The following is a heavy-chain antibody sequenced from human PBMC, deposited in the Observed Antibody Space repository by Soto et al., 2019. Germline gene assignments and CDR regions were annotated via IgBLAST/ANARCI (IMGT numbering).Heavy chain of an antibody. V-gene: IGHV6-1*01. CDR3: ARDRQQLVSHYYYYYLDV. D-gene: IGHD6-13*01. CDR2: TYYRSKWYN. Sequence: LSLTCAISGDSVSSNSAAWNWIRQSPSRGLEWLGRTYYRSKWYNDYAVSVKSRITINPDTSKNQFSLQLNSVTPEDTAVYYCARDRQQLVSHYYYYYLDVWGKGTTVTVSS. CDR1: GDSVSSNSAA. J-gene: IGHJ6*03.